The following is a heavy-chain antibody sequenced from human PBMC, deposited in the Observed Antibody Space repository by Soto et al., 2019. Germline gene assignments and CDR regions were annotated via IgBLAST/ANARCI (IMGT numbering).Heavy chain of an antibody. CDR2: VSGGGGST. CDR3: ARVDDIVTGPIFEY. Sequence: EVQLLESGGGLVQPGGSLKLSCAASGFTFSIYSMSWVRQAPGKGLEWVSCVSGGGGSTYYADSVKGRFPISRDNSWNTLSLQMTSLRADDTAVYYCARVDDIVTGPIFEYWGQGTLVTVSS. V-gene: IGHV3-23*01. CDR1: GFTFSIYS. D-gene: IGHD3-9*01. J-gene: IGHJ4*02.